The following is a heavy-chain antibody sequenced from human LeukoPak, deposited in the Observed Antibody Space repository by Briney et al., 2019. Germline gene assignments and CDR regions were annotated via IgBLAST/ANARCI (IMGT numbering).Heavy chain of an antibody. D-gene: IGHD2-2*01. V-gene: IGHV3-21*01. J-gene: IGHJ6*02. CDR2: ISSSSSCI. Sequence: GGSLRLSCAASGFTFSSYSMNWVRQAPGKGLEWVSSISSSSSCIYYADSVKGRFTISRDNAKNSLYLQMNSLRAEDTAVYYCARDHVVVVPAANNYYYYGMDVWGQGTTVTVSS. CDR1: GFTFSSYS. CDR3: ARDHVVVVPAANNYYYYGMDV.